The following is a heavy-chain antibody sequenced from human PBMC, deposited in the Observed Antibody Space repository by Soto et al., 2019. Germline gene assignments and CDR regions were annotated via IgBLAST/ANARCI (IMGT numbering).Heavy chain of an antibody. CDR1: GFTFSSYA. D-gene: IGHD1-1*01. V-gene: IGHV3-30-3*01. J-gene: IGHJ2*01. CDR3: ARPLWRXXYNWGYFDL. Sequence: QVQLVESGGGVVQPGRSLRLSCAASGFTFSSYAMHWVRQAPGKGLEWVAVISYDGSNKYYTDSVKGRFTISRDNSKNTXYLQMNSXXXEDXAVYYCARPLWRXXYNWGYFDLWGRGTLVTVSS. CDR2: ISYDGSNK.